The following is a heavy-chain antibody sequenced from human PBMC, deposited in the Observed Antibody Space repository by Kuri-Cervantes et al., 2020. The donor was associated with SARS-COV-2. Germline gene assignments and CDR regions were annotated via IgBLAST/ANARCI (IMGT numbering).Heavy chain of an antibody. Sequence: GESLKISCAASGFTFRNYAMSWVRQAPGRGLEWVAAFASYDYWGRSTHYADSVKGRFTISRDNSKNTLYLQMNSLRAEDTAVYYCAKDQHGIVVVVAAIDYWGQGTLVTVSS. J-gene: IGHJ4*02. D-gene: IGHD2-15*01. CDR3: AKDQHGIVVVVAAIDY. CDR1: GFTFRNYA. V-gene: IGHV3-23*01. CDR2: FASYDYWGRST.